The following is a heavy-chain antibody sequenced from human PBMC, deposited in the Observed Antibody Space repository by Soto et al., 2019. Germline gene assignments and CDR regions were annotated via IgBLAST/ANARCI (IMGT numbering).Heavy chain of an antibody. D-gene: IGHD1-1*01. V-gene: IGHV3-72*01. J-gene: IGHJ4*02. Sequence: EVQLVESGGGLVQPGGSLRLSCAASGFTFSDHYMEWVRQAPGKGLEWVGRIRNKDNSYVTEYAASVKVRFTISRDDSWNSRYLQMNSLKTEDTAVSYCARVHLGPHLVKYFDSWGQGTLVTVSS. CDR3: ARVHLGPHLVKYFDS. CDR1: GFTFSDHY. CDR2: IRNKDNSYVT.